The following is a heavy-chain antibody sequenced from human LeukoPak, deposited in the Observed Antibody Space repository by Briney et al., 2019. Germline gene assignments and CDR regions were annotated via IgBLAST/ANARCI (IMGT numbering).Heavy chain of an antibody. CDR3: AKEFGGSYGANYYYYYGMDV. CDR1: GFTFSNYN. J-gene: IGHJ6*02. D-gene: IGHD1-26*01. Sequence: GGSLRLSCAASGFTFSNYNMNWVRQAPGKGLEWVSYISSSSSTIYYADSVKGRFTISRDNAKNSLYLQMNSLRAEDTAVYYCAKEFGGSYGANYYYYYGMDVWGQGTTVTVSS. V-gene: IGHV3-48*01. CDR2: ISSSSSTI.